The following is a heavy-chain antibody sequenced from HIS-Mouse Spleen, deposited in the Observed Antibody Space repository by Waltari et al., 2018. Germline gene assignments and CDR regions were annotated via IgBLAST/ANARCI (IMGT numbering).Heavy chain of an antibody. D-gene: IGHD2-21*01. Sequence: QVQLQESGPGLVKPSETLSLTCTVSGGSISSYYWSWIRHPPGKGLEWIGYIYYSGSTNYNPSLKSRVTISVDTSKNQFSLKLSSVTAADTAVYYCARHVFEAYYYYGMDVWGQGTTVTVSS. CDR3: ARHVFEAYYYYGMDV. CDR2: IYYSGST. V-gene: IGHV4-59*08. CDR1: GGSISSYY. J-gene: IGHJ6*02.